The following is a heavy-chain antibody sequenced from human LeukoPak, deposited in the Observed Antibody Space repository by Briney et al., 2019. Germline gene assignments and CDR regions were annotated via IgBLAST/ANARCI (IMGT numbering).Heavy chain of an antibody. V-gene: IGHV3-21*01. CDR1: GFTFSSYS. CDR2: ISSSSSYI. CDR3: AREPYSSSWYWFDP. J-gene: IGHJ5*02. D-gene: IGHD6-13*01. Sequence: GGSLRLSCAASGFTFSSYSMSWVRQAPGKGLEWVSSISSSSSYIYYADSVKGRFTISRDNAKNSLYLQMNSLRAEDTAVYYCAREPYSSSWYWFDPWGQGTLVTVSS.